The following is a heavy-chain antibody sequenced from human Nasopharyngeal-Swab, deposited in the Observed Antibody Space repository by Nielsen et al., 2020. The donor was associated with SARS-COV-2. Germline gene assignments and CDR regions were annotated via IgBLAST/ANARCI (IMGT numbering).Heavy chain of an antibody. CDR3: ARDPTPAVDSSSSLDYYYGMDV. CDR1: GGTFSSYA. Sequence: ASVKVSCKASGGTFSSYAISWVRQAPGQGLEWMGIINPSGGSTSYAQKFQGRVTMTRDTSTSTVYVELSSLRSEDTAVYYCARDPTPAVDSSSSLDYYYGMDVWGQGTTVTVSS. J-gene: IGHJ6*02. V-gene: IGHV1-46*01. D-gene: IGHD6-6*01. CDR2: INPSGGST.